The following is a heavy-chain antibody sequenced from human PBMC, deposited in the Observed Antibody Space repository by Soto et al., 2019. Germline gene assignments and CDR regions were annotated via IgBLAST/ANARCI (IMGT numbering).Heavy chain of an antibody. CDR2: ITFTGVST. Sequence: GGSLRLSCAASEFSFDDYAMSWVRQAPGKGLEWVSSITFTGVSTYYADSVKGRFTISRDNSKDTLYLQMNSLRAEDTAIYYCAKASVWYPYFDSWGQGAVVTVSS. CDR3: AKASVWYPYFDS. D-gene: IGHD6-13*01. J-gene: IGHJ4*02. V-gene: IGHV3-23*01. CDR1: EFSFDDYA.